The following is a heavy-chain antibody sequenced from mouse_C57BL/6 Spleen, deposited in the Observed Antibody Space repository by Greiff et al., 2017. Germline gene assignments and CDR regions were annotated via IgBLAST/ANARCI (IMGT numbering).Heavy chain of an antibody. D-gene: IGHD4-1*01. CDR3: TSWDGDY. CDR1: GYTFTDYE. J-gene: IGHJ2*01. CDR2: IDPETGGT. Sequence: QVHVKQSGAELVRPGASVTLSCKASGYTFTDYEMHWVKQTPVHGLEWIGAIDPETGGTAYNQKFKGKAILTADKSSSTAYMELRSLTSEDSAVYYCTSWDGDYWGQGTTLTVSS. V-gene: IGHV1-15*01.